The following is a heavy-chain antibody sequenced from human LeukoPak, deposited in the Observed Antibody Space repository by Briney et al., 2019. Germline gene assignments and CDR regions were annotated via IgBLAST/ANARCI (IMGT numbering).Heavy chain of an antibody. V-gene: IGHV3-21*01. D-gene: IGHD6-19*01. Sequence: GGSLRLSCAASGFTFSSYAMHWVRQAPGKGLEWVSSISSSSSYIYYADSMKGRFTISRDNAKNSLYLQMNSLRAEDTAVYYCARAGAVAGPPDYWGQGTLVTVSS. CDR1: GFTFSSYA. CDR2: ISSSSSYI. CDR3: ARAGAVAGPPDY. J-gene: IGHJ4*02.